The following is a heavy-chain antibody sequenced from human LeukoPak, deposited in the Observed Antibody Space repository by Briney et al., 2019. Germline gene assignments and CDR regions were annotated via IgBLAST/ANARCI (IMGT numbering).Heavy chain of an antibody. V-gene: IGHV3-7*01. CDR1: GFTFNNYW. CDR3: ATKGTVAPGY. J-gene: IGHJ4*02. D-gene: IGHD6-19*01. Sequence: GGSLRLSCTASGFTFNNYWMIWVRQAPGKGLEWVANVKQDGSEKFNVDSVKGRFTISRDNAKNSLYLQMSSLRAEDTAVYYCATKGTVAPGYWGQGTLVTVSS. CDR2: VKQDGSEK.